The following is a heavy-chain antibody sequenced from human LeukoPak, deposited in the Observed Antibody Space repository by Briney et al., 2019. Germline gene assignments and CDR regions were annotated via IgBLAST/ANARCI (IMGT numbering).Heavy chain of an antibody. CDR3: ARGRTGSFYSDY. J-gene: IGHJ4*02. D-gene: IGHD6-6*01. Sequence: PGGSLRLSCAASGFTLSIYEMNWVHQAPGKGLEWVSYISSDGTIYNADSVRGRFTISRDNAKNSLHLQMNSLRVEDTAVYYCARGRTGSFYSDYWGQGTLVTVSS. V-gene: IGHV3-48*03. CDR2: ISSDGTI. CDR1: GFTLSIYE.